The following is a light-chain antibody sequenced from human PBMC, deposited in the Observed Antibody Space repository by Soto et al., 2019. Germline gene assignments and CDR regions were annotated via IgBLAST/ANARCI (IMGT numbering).Light chain of an antibody. J-gene: IGKJ5*01. CDR3: HQYVTSPIT. Sequence: EIVLTQSPGTLSLSPGNKATLSCRAIQPVTSAYLAWYQQRLGQAPRLLIYGSASRAAGIPDRFSGSGSGTDFTLTISSLEPEDFAVYYCHQYVTSPITFGQGTRLEIK. CDR2: GSA. CDR1: QPVTSAY. V-gene: IGKV3-20*01.